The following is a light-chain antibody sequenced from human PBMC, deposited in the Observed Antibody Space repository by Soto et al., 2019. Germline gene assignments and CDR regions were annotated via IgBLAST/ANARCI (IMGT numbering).Light chain of an antibody. CDR2: GTS. CDR3: QQSYSTPYT. V-gene: IGKV3-20*01. Sequence: EIVLTQSPGTLSLSPGERGTLSCRASQSVSSSYLAWNQQKPGQAPRLLIYGTSSRATGIPDRFSGSGSGTDFTLTISRLEPEDFATYYCQQSYSTPYTFGQGTKLEIK. CDR1: QSVSSSY. J-gene: IGKJ2*01.